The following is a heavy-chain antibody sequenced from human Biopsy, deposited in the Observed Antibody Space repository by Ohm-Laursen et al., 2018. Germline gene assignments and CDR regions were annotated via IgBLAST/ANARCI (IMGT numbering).Heavy chain of an antibody. J-gene: IGHJ4*02. CDR3: AKDGGPYYGGCELDY. CDR2: ISYDGYNK. CDR1: GFTFSSYG. Sequence: SLRLSCTASGFTFSSYGMHWVRQTPGKGLESVALISYDGYNKWYADSVKGRFTISRDNSKNTLYLQMNSLRVEDAAVYYCAKDGGPYYGGCELDYWGQGTLVTVSS. D-gene: IGHD2-21*01. V-gene: IGHV3-30*18.